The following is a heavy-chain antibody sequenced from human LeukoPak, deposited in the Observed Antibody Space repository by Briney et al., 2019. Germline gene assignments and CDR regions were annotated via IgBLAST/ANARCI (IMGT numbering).Heavy chain of an antibody. D-gene: IGHD3-22*01. J-gene: IGHJ1*01. CDR1: GFTFSSYA. CDR3: AKGGYYDSSGYPLRYFQH. CDR2: ISGSGGST. V-gene: IGHV3-23*01. Sequence: GGSLRLSCAAPGFTFSSYAMSWVRQAPGKGLEWVSAISGSGGSTYYADSVKGRFTISRDNSKNTLYLQMNSLRAEDTAVYYCAKGGYYDSSGYPLRYFQHWGQGTLVAVSS.